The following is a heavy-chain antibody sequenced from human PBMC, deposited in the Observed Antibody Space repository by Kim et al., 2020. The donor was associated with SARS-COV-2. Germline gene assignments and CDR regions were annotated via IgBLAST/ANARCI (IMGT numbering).Heavy chain of an antibody. V-gene: IGHV3-30*04. Sequence: GGSLRLSCAASGFTFSSYAMHWVRQAPGKGLEWVAVISYDGSNKYYADSVKGRFTISRDNSKNTLYLQMNSLRAEDTAVYYCAGDLGIAAAGNYYYGMDVWGQGTTVTVSS. J-gene: IGHJ6*02. CDR2: ISYDGSNK. D-gene: IGHD6-13*01. CDR3: AGDLGIAAAGNYYYGMDV. CDR1: GFTFSSYA.